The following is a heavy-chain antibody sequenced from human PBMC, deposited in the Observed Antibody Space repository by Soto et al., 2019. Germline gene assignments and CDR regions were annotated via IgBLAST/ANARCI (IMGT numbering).Heavy chain of an antibody. Sequence: QVQLVESGGGVVQPGRSLRLSCGASGFTFSNYDMHWVRQAPGKGLEWVAAISYDGSNGYYADSVKGRFTISRDISKNTLYLQMNSLRLEDTAVYYCAIIPPTTVDYWGQGTLVTVFS. CDR3: AIIPPTTVDY. J-gene: IGHJ4*02. D-gene: IGHD4-17*01. CDR1: GFTFSNYD. V-gene: IGHV3-30*03. CDR2: ISYDGSNG.